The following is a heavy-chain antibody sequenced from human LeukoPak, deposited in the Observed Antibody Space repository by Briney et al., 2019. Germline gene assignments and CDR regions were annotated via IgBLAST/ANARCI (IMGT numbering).Heavy chain of an antibody. CDR2: IIPIFGTA. J-gene: IGHJ4*02. V-gene: IGHV1-69*13. CDR1: GGTFSSYA. D-gene: IGHD5-18*01. CDR3: ARARGIQLWLWY. Sequence: ASVKVSCKASGGTFSSYAISWVRQAPGQGLEWMGGIIPIFGTANYAQKFQGRVTITADESTSTAYMELSSLRSEDTAVYYCARARGIQLWLWYWGQGTLVTVSS.